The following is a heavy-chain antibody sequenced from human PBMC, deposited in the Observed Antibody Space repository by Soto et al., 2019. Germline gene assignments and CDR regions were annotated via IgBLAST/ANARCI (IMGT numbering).Heavy chain of an antibody. Sequence: GGSLRLSCAASGFTFSSYWMSWVRQAPGKGLEWVANIKQDGSEKYYVDSVKGRFTISRDNAKNSLYLQMNSLRAEDTAVYYCARGGPHNWNYFDYWGQGTLVTVSS. V-gene: IGHV3-7*03. D-gene: IGHD1-1*01. CDR3: ARGGPHNWNYFDY. CDR2: IKQDGSEK. CDR1: GFTFSSYW. J-gene: IGHJ4*02.